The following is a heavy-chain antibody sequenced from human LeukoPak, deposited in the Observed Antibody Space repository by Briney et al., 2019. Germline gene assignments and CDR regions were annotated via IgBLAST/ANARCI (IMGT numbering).Heavy chain of an antibody. D-gene: IGHD2-2*01. J-gene: IGHJ4*02. CDR3: ASWAGYCSTNNCYATSLDY. CDR2: INPNSGGT. V-gene: IGHV1-2*06. CDR1: GYTFTGYY. Sequence: GASVKVSCKASGYTFTGYYMHWVRQAPGQGLEWMGRINPNSGGTNYAQKFQGRVTMTRDTSISTAYMELSRLRSGDTAVYYCASWAGYCSTNNCYATSLDYWGQGTLVTVSA.